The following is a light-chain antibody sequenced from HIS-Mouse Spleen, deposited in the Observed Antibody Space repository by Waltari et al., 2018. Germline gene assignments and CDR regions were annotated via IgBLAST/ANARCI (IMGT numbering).Light chain of an antibody. J-gene: IGLJ2*01. Sequence: SYELTQPPSVSVSPGQTARITCSGDALPKQYAYWYQQKQGQAPVLVIYKDSERPSGIPEEFSGSSSGTTVTLTISGVQAEDEADYYCQSADSSGTYVVFGGGTKLTVL. CDR2: KDS. CDR3: QSADSSGTYVV. CDR1: ALPKQY. V-gene: IGLV3-25*03.